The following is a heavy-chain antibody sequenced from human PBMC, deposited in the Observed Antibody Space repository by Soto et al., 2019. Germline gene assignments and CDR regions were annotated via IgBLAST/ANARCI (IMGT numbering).Heavy chain of an antibody. CDR3: ATTRGIAVGGSFDY. J-gene: IGHJ4*02. V-gene: IGHV4-30-4*01. CDR2: IYYSGST. Sequence: SETLSLTCTVSGGSISSGDYYWSWIRQPPGKGLEWIGYIYYSGSTYYNPSLKSRVTISVDTSKNQVSLKLRSVAAADTAIYYCATTRGIAVGGSFDYGGQGIQVTVSS. D-gene: IGHD6-19*01. CDR1: GGSISSGDYY.